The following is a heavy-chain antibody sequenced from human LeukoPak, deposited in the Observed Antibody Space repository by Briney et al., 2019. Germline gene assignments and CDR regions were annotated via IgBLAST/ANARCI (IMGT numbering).Heavy chain of an antibody. CDR2: ISSTGNTI. CDR3: ANGTRQYSSYYFDY. D-gene: IGHD1-14*01. Sequence: GGSLRLSCTASGFTFSSYEMNWVRQAPGKGLEWVSYISSTGNTIYYADSVKGRFTISRDNAKNSLYLQVNSLRAEDTAVYYCANGTRQYSSYYFDYWGQGTLVTVSS. V-gene: IGHV3-48*03. J-gene: IGHJ4*02. CDR1: GFTFSSYE.